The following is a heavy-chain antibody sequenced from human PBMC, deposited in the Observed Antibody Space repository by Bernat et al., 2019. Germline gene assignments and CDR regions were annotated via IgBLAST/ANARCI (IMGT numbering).Heavy chain of an antibody. CDR3: ARRRGYSYDY. Sequence: QVQLVQSGAEVKKPGASVKVSCKASGYTLTGYGINWVRQATGQGLEWVGWMNPNSGNTEYAQKFQGRVTMTRDTSISTAYMELSSLRSDDTAVYYCARRRGYSYDYWGQGTLVTVSS. CDR2: MNPNSGNT. CDR1: GYTLTGYG. V-gene: IGHV1-8*01. J-gene: IGHJ4*02. D-gene: IGHD5-18*01.